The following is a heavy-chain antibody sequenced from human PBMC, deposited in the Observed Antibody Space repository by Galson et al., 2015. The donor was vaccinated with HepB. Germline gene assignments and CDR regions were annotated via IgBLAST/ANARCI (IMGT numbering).Heavy chain of an antibody. CDR3: ARSPIYRDFWSGYDYYYMDV. Sequence: SLRLSCAASGFTFSRYSMSWVRQAPGKGLEWVANIKQDGSEKYYVDSVKGRFTISRDNAKNSLYLQMNSLRAEDTAVYYCARSPIYRDFWSGYDYYYMDVWGKGTTVTVSS. D-gene: IGHD3-3*01. J-gene: IGHJ6*03. V-gene: IGHV3-7*01. CDR2: IKQDGSEK. CDR1: GFTFSRYS.